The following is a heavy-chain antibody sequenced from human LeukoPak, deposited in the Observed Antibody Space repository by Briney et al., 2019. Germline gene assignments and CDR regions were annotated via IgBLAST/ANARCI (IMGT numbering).Heavy chain of an antibody. J-gene: IGHJ4*02. CDR1: GFTFSSYA. CDR2: ISGSGGST. CDR3: AKGYYDSSGYYPQAFDC. D-gene: IGHD3-22*01. Sequence: GGSLRLSCAASGFTFSSYAMSWVRQPPGKGLEWVSAISGSGGSTYYADSVKGRFTISRDNSKNTLYLQMNSLRAEDTAVYYCAKGYYDSSGYYPQAFDCWGQGTLVTVSS. V-gene: IGHV3-23*01.